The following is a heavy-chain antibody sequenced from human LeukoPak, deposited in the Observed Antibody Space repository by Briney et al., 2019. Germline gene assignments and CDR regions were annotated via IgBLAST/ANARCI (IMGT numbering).Heavy chain of an antibody. J-gene: IGHJ3*02. Sequence: PSETLSLTCAVSDASISGHYLTWIRQPPGKGLEWIGYISYIGRTNYNPSLKSRVTISVDTSKNLFSLKLNSVTAADTAVYYCARDKISINAFDMWGQETMVTVSS. D-gene: IGHD1-14*01. V-gene: IGHV4-59*11. CDR2: ISYIGRT. CDR3: ARDKISINAFDM. CDR1: DASISGHY.